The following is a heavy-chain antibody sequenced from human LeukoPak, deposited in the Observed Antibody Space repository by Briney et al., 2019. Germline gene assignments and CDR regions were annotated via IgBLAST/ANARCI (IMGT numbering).Heavy chain of an antibody. Sequence: PGGSLRLSCAASGFTFSSYSMNWVRQAPGKGLEWVSSISSSSSYIYYADSVKGRFTISRDNDKNSLYLQMKSLRAEDTAVYYCAISYLDYGDYPNWFDPWGQGTLVTVSS. V-gene: IGHV3-21*01. CDR2: ISSSSSYI. J-gene: IGHJ5*02. CDR3: AISYLDYGDYPNWFDP. CDR1: GFTFSSYS. D-gene: IGHD4-17*01.